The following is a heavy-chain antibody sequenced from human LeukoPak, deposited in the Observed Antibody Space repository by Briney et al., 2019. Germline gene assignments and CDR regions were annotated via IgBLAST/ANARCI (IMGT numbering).Heavy chain of an antibody. D-gene: IGHD6-13*01. J-gene: IGHJ4*02. CDR2: IYYSGST. CDR1: GGSISSSSYY. V-gene: IGHV4-39*01. CDR3: ARHFVAAAFHHYFDY. Sequence: PSETLSLTCTVSGGSISSSSYYWGWIRQPPGKGLEWIGSIYYSGSTYYNPSLKSRVTISVDTSKNQFSLKLSSVTAADTAVYYCARHFVAAAFHHYFDYWGQRTLVTVSS.